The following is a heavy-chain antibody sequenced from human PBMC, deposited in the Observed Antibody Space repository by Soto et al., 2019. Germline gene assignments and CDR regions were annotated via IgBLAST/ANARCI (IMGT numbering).Heavy chain of an antibody. J-gene: IGHJ4*02. V-gene: IGHV4-30-4*01. CDR2: IYYSGST. CDR1: GGSISSGDYY. Sequence: TLSLTCTVSGGSISSGDYYWSWIRQPPGKGLEWIGYIYYSGSTYYNPSLKSRVTISVDTSKNRFSLKPSSVTAADTAVYYCPREYAARFYFDYWGQGNLVTVSS. D-gene: IGHD6-6*01. CDR3: PREYAARFYFDY.